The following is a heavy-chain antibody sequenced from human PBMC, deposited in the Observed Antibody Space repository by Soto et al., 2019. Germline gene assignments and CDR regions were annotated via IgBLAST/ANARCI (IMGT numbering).Heavy chain of an antibody. Sequence: EVQLVESGGGLVQPGGSLRLPCAASGFTFSTYWMTWVRQPPGKGLEWVASINQDGSERYYVDSVRGRFTISRDNAKHSLYLQMHSLRAEDTAVYYCVCGGNFFVYWGQGTLVTVSP. CDR1: GFTFSTYW. V-gene: IGHV3-7*01. D-gene: IGHD3-16*01. J-gene: IGHJ4*02. CDR3: VCGGNFFVY. CDR2: INQDGSER.